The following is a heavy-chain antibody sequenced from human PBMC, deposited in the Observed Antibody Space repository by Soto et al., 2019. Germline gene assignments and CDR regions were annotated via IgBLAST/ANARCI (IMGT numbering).Heavy chain of an antibody. CDR1: GFTFSSYG. Sequence: GGSLRLSCAASGFTFSSYGMHWVRQAPGKGLEWVAVIWYDGSNKYYADSVKGRFTISRDNSKNTLYLQMNSLRAEDTAVYYCARELRYFDWFTYGMDVWAKGPRSPSP. V-gene: IGHV3-33*01. J-gene: IGHJ6*02. D-gene: IGHD3-9*01. CDR3: ARELRYFDWFTYGMDV. CDR2: IWYDGSNK.